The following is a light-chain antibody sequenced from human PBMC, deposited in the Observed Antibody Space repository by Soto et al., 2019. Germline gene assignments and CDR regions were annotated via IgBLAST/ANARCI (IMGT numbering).Light chain of an antibody. CDR1: QSVSDL. J-gene: IGKJ5*01. CDR3: QQSYSTPIT. Sequence: DIQMTQSPSTLSASVGDRVTITCRASQSVSDLLAWYQQKRGKAPELLIYDASSLKSGVPSRFSGSGSGTEFTLTISSLQPEDCATYYCQQSYSTPITFGQGTRLEVK. CDR2: DAS. V-gene: IGKV1-5*01.